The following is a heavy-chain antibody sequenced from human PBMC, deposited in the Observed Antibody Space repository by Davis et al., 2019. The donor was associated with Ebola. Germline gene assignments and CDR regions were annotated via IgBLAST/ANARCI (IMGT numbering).Heavy chain of an antibody. CDR1: GFTFSDYY. V-gene: IGHV3-11*04. CDR3: AREGFTQHYGMDV. Sequence: GESLKISCAASGFTFSDYYMSWIRQAPGKGLEWVSYISSSSSTIYYADSVKGRFTISRDNAKNSLYLQMNSLRDEDTAVYYCAREGFTQHYGMDVWGQGTTVTVSS. D-gene: IGHD3-10*01. CDR2: ISSSSSTI. J-gene: IGHJ6*02.